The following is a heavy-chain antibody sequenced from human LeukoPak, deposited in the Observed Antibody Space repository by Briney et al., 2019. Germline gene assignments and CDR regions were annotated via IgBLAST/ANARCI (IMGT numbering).Heavy chain of an antibody. V-gene: IGHV3-23*01. D-gene: IGHD5-12*01. CDR3: AKVRGYSGYDFDY. Sequence: GGSLRLSCAASGFTFDDYGLSWVRQAPGKGLEWVSAISGSGGSTYYADSVKGRFTISRDNSKNTLYLQMNSLRAEDTAVYYCAKVRGYSGYDFDYWGQGTLVTVSS. J-gene: IGHJ4*02. CDR1: GFTFDDYG. CDR2: ISGSGGST.